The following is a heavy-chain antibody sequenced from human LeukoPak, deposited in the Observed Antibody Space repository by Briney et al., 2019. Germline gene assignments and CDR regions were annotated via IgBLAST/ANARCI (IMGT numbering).Heavy chain of an antibody. V-gene: IGHV4-34*01. D-gene: IGHD2-15*01. Sequence: SETLSLTCAVYGGSFSGYYWSWIRQPPGKGLEWIGEINHSGSTNYNPSLKSRVTIPVDTSKNQFSLKLSSVTAADTAVYYCARGYCSGGSCYSDYWGQGTLVTVSS. CDR2: INHSGST. CDR3: ARGYCSGGSCYSDY. J-gene: IGHJ4*02. CDR1: GGSFSGYY.